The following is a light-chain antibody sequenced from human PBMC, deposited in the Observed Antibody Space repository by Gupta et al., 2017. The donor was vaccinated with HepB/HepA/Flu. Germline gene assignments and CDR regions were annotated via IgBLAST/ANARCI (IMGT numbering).Light chain of an antibody. J-gene: IGKJ3*01. CDR1: QSVHSY. CDR2: DAS. Sequence: EIVLTQSSATLSLSPGESATLSCRASQSVHSYLAWYQQKPGQAPRLLIYDASNRATGVPDRFRGSGSGTDFTLTISSLEPEDYAVYYYQQRSNWPPSTFGPGTKVGIK. V-gene: IGKV3-11*01. CDR3: QQRSNWPPST.